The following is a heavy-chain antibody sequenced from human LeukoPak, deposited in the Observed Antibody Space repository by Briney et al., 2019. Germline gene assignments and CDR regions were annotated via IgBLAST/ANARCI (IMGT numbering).Heavy chain of an antibody. J-gene: IGHJ3*02. V-gene: IGHV3-23*01. CDR1: GFTLSSYE. Sequence: GGSLRLSCIVSGFTLSSYEMSWVRQAPGKGLEWVSAISGSGGSTYYADSVKGRFTISRDNSKNTLYLQMNSLRAEDTAVYYCAKDKRYCSGGSCYSMPDAFDIWGQGTMVTVSS. D-gene: IGHD2-15*01. CDR2: ISGSGGST. CDR3: AKDKRYCSGGSCYSMPDAFDI.